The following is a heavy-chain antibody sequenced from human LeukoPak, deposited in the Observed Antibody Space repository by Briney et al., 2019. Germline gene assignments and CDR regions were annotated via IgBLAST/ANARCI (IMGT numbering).Heavy chain of an antibody. J-gene: IGHJ3*02. CDR2: IYSSGSS. CDR1: GGSIGSGGYN. D-gene: IGHD1-26*01. Sequence: SQTLSLTRTVSGGSIGSGGYNWGWIRQHPGKGLEWIGYIYSSGSSYYNPSLKSRLSISVDTSENQFSLKLSSVTAADTAVYYCVRVGHSGTYYPFDMWGQGTMVTVSS. CDR3: VRVGHSGTYYPFDM. V-gene: IGHV4-31*03.